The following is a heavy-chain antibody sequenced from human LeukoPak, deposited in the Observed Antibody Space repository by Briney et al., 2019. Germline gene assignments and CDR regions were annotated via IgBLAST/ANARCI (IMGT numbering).Heavy chain of an antibody. CDR3: ARDLDYSNYFDY. V-gene: IGHV4-4*07. D-gene: IGHD3-10*01. Sequence: SETLSLTCTVSGGSISSYYWSWIRQPAGKGLEWIGRIYTSGSANYNPSLKSRVTMSVDTSKNQFSLKLSSVTAADTAVYYCARDLDYSNYFDYWGQGTLVTVSS. CDR2: IYTSGSA. J-gene: IGHJ4*02. CDR1: GGSISSYY.